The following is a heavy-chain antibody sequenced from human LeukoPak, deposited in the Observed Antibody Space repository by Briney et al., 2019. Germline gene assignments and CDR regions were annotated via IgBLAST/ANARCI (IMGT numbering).Heavy chain of an antibody. CDR3: AKASGDHFDY. V-gene: IGHV3-23*01. CDR2: ISGSGGST. CDR1: GFTFSSYA. J-gene: IGHJ4*02. Sequence: GGSLRLSCAASGFTFSSYAMSWVRQAPGKGLEWVSAISGSGGSTYYADSVKGRFTISRDNSKNALYLQMNSLRADDTAVYYCAKASGDHFDYWGQGTLVTVSS. D-gene: IGHD7-27*01.